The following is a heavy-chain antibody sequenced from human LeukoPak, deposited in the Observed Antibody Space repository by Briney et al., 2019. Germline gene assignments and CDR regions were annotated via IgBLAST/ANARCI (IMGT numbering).Heavy chain of an antibody. Sequence: PSETLSLTCTVSGGSFSSYYWSWIRQPPGKGLQCIGYIYTSGSTNYNPSHKSRVTISVDTSKNQFSLKLSSVTAADTAVYYCARSTMIALFDYWGQGTLVTVSS. J-gene: IGHJ4*02. CDR3: ARSTMIALFDY. V-gene: IGHV4-4*09. D-gene: IGHD3-22*01. CDR1: GGSFSSYY. CDR2: IYTSGST.